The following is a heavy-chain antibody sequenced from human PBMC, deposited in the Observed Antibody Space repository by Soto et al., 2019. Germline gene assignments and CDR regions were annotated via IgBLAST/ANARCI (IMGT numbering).Heavy chain of an antibody. D-gene: IGHD1-1*01. J-gene: IGHJ3*02. Sequence: GESLKISCKGSGYSFTSYWIGWVRQMPWKGLEWMGIIYPGDSDTRYSPSFQGQVTISADKSISTAYLQWSSLKASDTAMYYCARHAEKRTIDAFDIWGQGTLVIVSS. V-gene: IGHV5-51*01. CDR2: IYPGDSDT. CDR3: ARHAEKRTIDAFDI. CDR1: GYSFTSYW.